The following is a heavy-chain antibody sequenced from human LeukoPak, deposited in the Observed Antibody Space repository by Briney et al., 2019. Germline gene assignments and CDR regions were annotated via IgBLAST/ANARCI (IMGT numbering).Heavy chain of an antibody. CDR2: ISSTSNYI. CDR3: ARELNIGWFDP. Sequence: PGGSLRLSCAASGFTFSSYAMSWVRQAPGKGLEWVSSISSTSNYIYYADSVKGRFTISRDNAKNSLYLQMNSLRAEDAAVYCCARELNIGWFDPWGQGTLVTVSS. CDR1: GFTFSSYA. D-gene: IGHD3-10*01. V-gene: IGHV3-21*01. J-gene: IGHJ5*02.